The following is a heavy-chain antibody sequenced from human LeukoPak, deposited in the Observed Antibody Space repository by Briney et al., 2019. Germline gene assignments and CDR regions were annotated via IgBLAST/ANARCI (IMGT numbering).Heavy chain of an antibody. CDR1: GYTFTSYD. D-gene: IGHD3-10*01. V-gene: IGHV1-18*01. J-gene: IGHJ4*02. CDR3: ARGGATYYYGSGSYYPLGY. CDR2: ISAYNGNT. Sequence: ASVKVSCRASGYTFTSYDISWVRQAPGQGLEWMGWISAYNGNTNYAQKLQDRVTMTTDTSTSTAYMELRGLRSDDTAVYYCARGGATYYYGSGSYYPLGYWGQGTLVTVSS.